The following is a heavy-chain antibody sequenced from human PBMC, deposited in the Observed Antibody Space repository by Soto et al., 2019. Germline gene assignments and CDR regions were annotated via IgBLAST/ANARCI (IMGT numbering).Heavy chain of an antibody. V-gene: IGHV1-18*01. J-gene: IGHJ3*02. Sequence: ASVKVSCKASGYAFTSYGISWVRQAPGQGLEWMGWISAYNGNTNYAQKLQGRVTMTTDTSTSTAYMELRSLRSDDTAVYYCARRRAYCGGDCYWDDDAFDIWGQGTMVTVSS. CDR1: GYAFTSYG. CDR2: ISAYNGNT. D-gene: IGHD2-21*02. CDR3: ARRRAYCGGDCYWDDDAFDI.